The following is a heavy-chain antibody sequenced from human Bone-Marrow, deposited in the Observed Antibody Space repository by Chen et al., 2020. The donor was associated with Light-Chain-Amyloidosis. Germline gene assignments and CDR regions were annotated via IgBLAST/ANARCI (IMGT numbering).Heavy chain of an antibody. J-gene: IGHJ4*02. CDR3: ARALWYYFDS. CDR1: GFTFSDHE. D-gene: IGHD3-16*01. V-gene: IGHV3-48*03. Sequence: DVHLVESGGGLVQPGGSLRLSCAASGFTFSDHEMNWVRQAPGKGLEWVAHMKNDGTTIYYADSVKGRFTISRDNAKNSLYLEMNSLRGEDTAVYYCARALWYYFDSWGQGTLVTFSS. CDR2: MKNDGTTI.